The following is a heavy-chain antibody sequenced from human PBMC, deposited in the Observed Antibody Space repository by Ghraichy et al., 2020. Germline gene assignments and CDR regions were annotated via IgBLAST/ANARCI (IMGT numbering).Heavy chain of an antibody. D-gene: IGHD5-12*01. J-gene: IGHJ4*02. CDR1: GYSISSGYY. Sequence: SQTLSLTCAVSGYSISSGYYWGWIRQPPGKGLEWIGSIYHSGSTYYNPSLKSRVTISVDTSKNQFSLKLSSVTAADTAVYYCARAIEGGNSGYGLDRGAKTGAGNPNYFDYWGQGTLVTVSS. CDR3: ARAIEGGNSGYGLDRGAKTGAGNPNYFDY. CDR2: IYHSGST. V-gene: IGHV4-38-2*01.